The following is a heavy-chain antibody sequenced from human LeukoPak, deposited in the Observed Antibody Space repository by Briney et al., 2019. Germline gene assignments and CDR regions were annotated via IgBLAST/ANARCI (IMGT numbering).Heavy chain of an antibody. CDR3: ARDSARGYSYGYNAFDI. CDR2: ITAGNGNT. D-gene: IGHD5-18*01. V-gene: IGHV1-18*01. CDR1: GYNFRNYG. Sequence: GASVKVSCKASGYNFRNYGIGWVRQAPRQGLEWMGWITAGNGNTNYAQKVQGRVTMTTDTSTSTAYMELRSLRSDDTAVYFCARDSARGYSYGYNAFDIWGQGTMVTVPS. J-gene: IGHJ3*02.